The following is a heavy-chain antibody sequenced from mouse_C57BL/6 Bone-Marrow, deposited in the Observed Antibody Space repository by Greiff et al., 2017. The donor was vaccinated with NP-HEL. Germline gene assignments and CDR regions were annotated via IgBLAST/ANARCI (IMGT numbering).Heavy chain of an antibody. CDR1: GFTFSDYG. CDR3: ARRYRGLYYYAMDY. V-gene: IGHV5-17*01. CDR2: ISSGSSTI. J-gene: IGHJ4*01. D-gene: IGHD2-12*01. Sequence: EVKLVESGGGLVKPGGSLKLSCAASGFTFSDYGMHWVRQAPEKGLEWVAYISSGSSTIYYADTVKGRFTISRDNAKNTLFLQMTSLRSEDMAMYYCARRYRGLYYYAMDYWGQGTSVTVSS.